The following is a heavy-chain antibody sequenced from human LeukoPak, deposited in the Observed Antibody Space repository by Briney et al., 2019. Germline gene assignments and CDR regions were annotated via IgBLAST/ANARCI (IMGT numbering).Heavy chain of an antibody. CDR1: GFTFSRYS. D-gene: IGHD4-11*01. CDR2: ISSGDITI. CDR3: AREVDYSNYFDY. Sequence: PGGSLRLSCAASGFTFSRYSMNWVRQAPGKGLEWVSYISSGDITIYYADSMKGRFTISRDNAKNSLSLQMNSLRAEDTAVYYCAREVDYSNYFDYWGQGTLVTVSS. J-gene: IGHJ4*02. V-gene: IGHV3-48*01.